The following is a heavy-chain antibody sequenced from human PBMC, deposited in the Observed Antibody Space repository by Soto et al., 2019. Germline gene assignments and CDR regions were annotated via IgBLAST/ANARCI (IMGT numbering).Heavy chain of an antibody. Sequence: QVQLVESGGGVVQPGRSLRLSCAASGFIFSNYVMYWVRQAPGKGLEWVAFMSYDGTTKSYADSVKGRFTISRDNSQNTLYLQMNRLRPADTGVYYCAREVLWSRYFDYWGQGTLVTVSS. D-gene: IGHD3-10*01. CDR3: AREVLWSRYFDY. CDR1: GFIFSNYV. V-gene: IGHV3-30-3*01. J-gene: IGHJ4*01. CDR2: MSYDGTTK.